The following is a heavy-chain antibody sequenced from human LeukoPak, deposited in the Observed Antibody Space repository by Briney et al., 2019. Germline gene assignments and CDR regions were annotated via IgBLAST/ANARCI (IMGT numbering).Heavy chain of an antibody. D-gene: IGHD3-22*01. CDR3: ARGARYYYDSSGYYRGVEVPYYYYGMDV. CDR2: INAGNGNT. V-gene: IGHV1-3*01. CDR1: GYTFTSYA. Sequence: GASVKVSCKASGYTFTSYAMHWVRQAPGQRLEWMGWINAGNGNTKYSQKFQGRVTITRDTSASTAYMELSSLRSEDTAVYYCARGARYYYDSSGYYRGVEVPYYYYGMDVWGQGTTVTVSS. J-gene: IGHJ6*02.